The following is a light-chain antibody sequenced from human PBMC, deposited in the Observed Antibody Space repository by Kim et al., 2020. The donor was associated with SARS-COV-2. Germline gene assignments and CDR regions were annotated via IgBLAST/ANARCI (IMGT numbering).Light chain of an antibody. J-gene: IGKJ1*01. CDR1: HILLYRDANTY. Sequence: RPPYISCISSHILLYRDANTYLNWFQQRTCQSPRRLIYNVSKRDSGVPDIFSVSGSGTDFTLKISRVEAEDVGVYYCMQGTHPWTFGQGTKVDIK. CDR3: MQGTHPWT. V-gene: IGKV2-30*01. CDR2: NVS.